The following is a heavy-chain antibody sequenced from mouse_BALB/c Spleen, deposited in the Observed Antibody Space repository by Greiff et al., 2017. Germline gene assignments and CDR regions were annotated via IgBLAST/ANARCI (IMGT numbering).Heavy chain of an antibody. D-gene: IGHD1-1*01. V-gene: IGHV2-9*02. CDR2: IWAGGST. CDR1: GFSLTSYG. J-gene: IGHJ3*01. Sequence: VMLVESGPGLVAPSQSLSITCTVSGFSLTSYGVHWVRQPPGKGLEWLGVIWAGGSTNYNSALMSRLSISKDNSKSQVFLKMNSLQTDDTAMYYCARDIDYYGSSHFAYWGQGTLVTVSA. CDR3: ARDIDYYGSSHFAY.